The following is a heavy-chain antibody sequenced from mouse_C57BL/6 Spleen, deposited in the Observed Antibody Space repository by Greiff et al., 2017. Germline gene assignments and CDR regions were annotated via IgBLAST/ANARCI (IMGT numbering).Heavy chain of an antibody. J-gene: IGHJ4*01. V-gene: IGHV1-53*01. CDR2: INPSNGGT. CDR3: AREGYYYGSRDAMDY. CDR1: GYTFTSYW. D-gene: IGHD1-1*01. Sequence: QVQLQQPGTELVKPGASVKLSCTASGYTFTSYWMHWVKQRPGQGLEWIGNINPSNGGTNYNEKFKSKATLTVDKSSSTAYMQRSSLTSEDSAVYYGAREGYYYGSRDAMDYWGQGTSVTVSS.